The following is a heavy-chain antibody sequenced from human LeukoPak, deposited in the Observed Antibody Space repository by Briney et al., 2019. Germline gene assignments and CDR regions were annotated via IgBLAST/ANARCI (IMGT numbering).Heavy chain of an antibody. CDR2: INPSGGST. Sequence: GASVKVSCKASGYTFTSYYMHWVRQAPGQGLEWMGIINPSGGSTSYAQKFQGRVTMTRDMSTSTVYMELSSLRSGDTAVYYCARDYYDSSGYTQKGFDPWGQGTLVTVSS. J-gene: IGHJ5*02. V-gene: IGHV1-46*01. D-gene: IGHD3-22*01. CDR3: ARDYYDSSGYTQKGFDP. CDR1: GYTFTSYY.